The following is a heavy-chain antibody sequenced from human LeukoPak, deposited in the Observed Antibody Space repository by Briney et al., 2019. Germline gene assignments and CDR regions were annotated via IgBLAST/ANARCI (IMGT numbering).Heavy chain of an antibody. CDR1: GFTFGDYA. CDR3: TRAYSITMVRGGFMDV. J-gene: IGHJ6*03. V-gene: IGHV3-49*03. D-gene: IGHD3-10*01. Sequence: GGSLRLSCTASGFTFGDYAMSWFRQAPGKGLEWVGFISSKAYGGTTEYAASVKGRFTISRDDSKSIAYLQMNSLKTEDTAVYYCTRAYSITMVRGGFMDVWGKGTTVTVSS. CDR2: ISSKAYGGTT.